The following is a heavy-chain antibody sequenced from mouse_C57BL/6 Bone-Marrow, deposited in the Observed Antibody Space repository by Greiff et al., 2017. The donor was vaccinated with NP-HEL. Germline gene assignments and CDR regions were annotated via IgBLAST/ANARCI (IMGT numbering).Heavy chain of an antibody. V-gene: IGHV3-6*01. J-gene: IGHJ3*01. D-gene: IGHD1-1*01. Sequence: EVQLQESGPGLVKPSQSLSLTCSVTGYSITSGYYWNWIRQFPGNQLEWMGYIRYDGGNNYNPSLKNRISITRDTAKNQIFLKLNAVTAEDTATYYCAREGYYGRGQGTLVTVSA. CDR3: AREGYYG. CDR1: GYSITSGYY. CDR2: IRYDGGN.